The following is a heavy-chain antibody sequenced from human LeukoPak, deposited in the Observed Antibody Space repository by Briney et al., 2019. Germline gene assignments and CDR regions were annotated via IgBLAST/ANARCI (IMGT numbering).Heavy chain of an antibody. CDR3: ARGRIAVRRLWFDP. V-gene: IGHV4-39*07. D-gene: IGHD6-6*01. J-gene: IGHJ5*02. Sequence: PSETLSLTCTVSGGSISSSSYYWGWIRQPPGKGLEWIGSIYYSGSTYYNPSLKSRVTISVDTSKNQFSLKLTSVTAADTAAYYCARGRIAVRRLWFDPWGQGTLVTVSS. CDR1: GGSISSSSYY. CDR2: IYYSGST.